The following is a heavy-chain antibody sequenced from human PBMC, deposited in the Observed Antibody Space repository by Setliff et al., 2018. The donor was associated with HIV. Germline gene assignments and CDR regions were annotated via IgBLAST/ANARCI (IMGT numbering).Heavy chain of an antibody. CDR1: GGSISSGSYY. V-gene: IGHV4-61*02. D-gene: IGHD6-13*01. Sequence: KTSETLSLTCTVSGGSISSGSYYWSWIRQPAGKGLEWIGRIYTSGSTNYNPSLKSRVTISVDTSKNQFSLKLSSVTAADTAVYYCARVPIAAAGNYFDYWGQGTLVTVSS. CDR2: IYTSGST. J-gene: IGHJ4*02. CDR3: ARVPIAAAGNYFDY.